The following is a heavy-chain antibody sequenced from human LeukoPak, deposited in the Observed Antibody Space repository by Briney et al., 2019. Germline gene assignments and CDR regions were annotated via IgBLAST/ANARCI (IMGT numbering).Heavy chain of an antibody. V-gene: IGHV4-39*07. CDR2: VYYSGIT. D-gene: IGHD1-20*01. CDR3: ARLFNYNWVDP. Sequence: PSETLSLTCTVYGGSISSSSHYWGWIRQAPGKGLDWIGSVYYSGITYYNPSLKSRVSIPLDTSTNQFSLRLNSVTAADTAVYYCARLFNYNWVDPWGQGTLVTVSS. CDR1: GGSISSSSHY. J-gene: IGHJ5*02.